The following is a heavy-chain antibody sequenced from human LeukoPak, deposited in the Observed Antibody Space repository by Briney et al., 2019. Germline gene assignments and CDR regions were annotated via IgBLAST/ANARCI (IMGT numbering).Heavy chain of an antibody. D-gene: IGHD1-7*01. CDR2: ISPYNGNT. Sequence: GASVKVSCKASGYTFTSYGISWLRQAPGQGLEWMGWISPYNGNTNYAQKLQGRVTMTTDTSTSTAYMDLRSLRSDDTAVYYCARGRLSTGTMFDPWGQGTLVTVSS. CDR1: GYTFTSYG. J-gene: IGHJ5*02. CDR3: ARGRLSTGTMFDP. V-gene: IGHV1-18*01.